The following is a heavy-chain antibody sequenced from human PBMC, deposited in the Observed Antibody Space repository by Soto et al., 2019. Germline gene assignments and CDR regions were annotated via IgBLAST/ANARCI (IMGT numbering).Heavy chain of an antibody. J-gene: IGHJ5*02. V-gene: IGHV4-39*01. CDR2: IYYTGKT. CDR3: ARQPLYCSAGNCRVGWFDP. CDR1: GGSISGSSYY. D-gene: IGHD2-15*01. Sequence: QTQLLESGPGLVKPSETLSLTCSVSGGSISGSSYYWGWIRQPPGKGLEWIGSIYYTGKTFYNPSLNGRVTMSVDTSKNQFSLELTSVTAADTAIYYCARQPLYCSAGNCRVGWFDPWGQGTLATVSS.